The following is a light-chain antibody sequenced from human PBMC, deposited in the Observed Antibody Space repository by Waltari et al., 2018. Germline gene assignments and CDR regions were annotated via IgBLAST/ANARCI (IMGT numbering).Light chain of an antibody. V-gene: IGLV3-1*01. Sequence: SYELTQPPSVSVSPGQTASITCSGDKLGDKYACWYQQKPGQSPVLVIYQDNKRPSGSPERVSGSNSGNTSTLTISGTQPMDEADYYCQTWDSSTVLFGGGTELTVL. CDR3: QTWDSSTVL. CDR2: QDN. J-gene: IGLJ2*01. CDR1: KLGDKY.